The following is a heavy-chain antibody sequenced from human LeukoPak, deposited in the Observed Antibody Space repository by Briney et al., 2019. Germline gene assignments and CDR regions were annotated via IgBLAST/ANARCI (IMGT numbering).Heavy chain of an antibody. CDR2: IYYSGST. D-gene: IGHD5-18*01. CDR1: GGSISSYY. V-gene: IGHV4-59*01. J-gene: IGHJ3*02. CDR3: AAALYSYDAFDI. Sequence: SETLSLTCTVSGGSISSYYWSWIRQPPGKELEWIGYIYYSGSTNYNPSLKSRVTISVDTSKNQFSLKLSSVTAADTAVYYCAAALYSYDAFDIWGQGTMVTVSS.